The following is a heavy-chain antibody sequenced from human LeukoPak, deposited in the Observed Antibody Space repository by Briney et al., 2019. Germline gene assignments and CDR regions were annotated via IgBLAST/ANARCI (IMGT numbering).Heavy chain of an antibody. J-gene: IGHJ3*02. D-gene: IGHD2-2*01. CDR1: GFTFSSYA. V-gene: IGHV3-33*08. Sequence: PGGSLRLSCAASGFTFSSYAMHWVRQAPGKGLEWVAVIWDDRITKFYADSVKGRFTISRDNAKNTLYLQMNSLRAEDTAVYYCARAYCSSTSCYWLGAFDIWGQGTMVTVSS. CDR2: IWDDRITK. CDR3: ARAYCSSTSCYWLGAFDI.